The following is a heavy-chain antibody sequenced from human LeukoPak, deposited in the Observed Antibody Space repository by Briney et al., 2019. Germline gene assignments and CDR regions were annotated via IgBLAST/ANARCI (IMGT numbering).Heavy chain of an antibody. CDR3: ARAYYYGSGIYHLDY. D-gene: IGHD3-10*01. V-gene: IGHV3-33*01. CDR1: GFTFRVYA. CDR2: IWSDENNK. Sequence: GGSLRLSCAASGFTFRVYAMHWVRQTPGKGLEWVAVIWSDENNKHYADSVKGRFTISRDNAKNSLYLQLNSLRDEDTAAYYCARAYYYGSGIYHLDYWGQGTLVTVSS. J-gene: IGHJ4*02.